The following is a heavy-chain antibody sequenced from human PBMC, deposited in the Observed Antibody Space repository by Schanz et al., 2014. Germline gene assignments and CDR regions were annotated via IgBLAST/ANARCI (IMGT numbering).Heavy chain of an antibody. CDR2: IKSKTDGGTR. Sequence: EVHLLESGGGLVQPGGSLRLSCAASGFSFGTYAMSWVRQAPGKGLQWVARIKSKTDGGTRDYAAPVKGRFTISTDDSKNTVYLQMNSLQTEDTAVYYCTADLWFGAVWGVWWGQGTLVTVSS. V-gene: IGHV3-15*01. CDR1: GFSFGTYA. D-gene: IGHD3-10*01. CDR3: TADLWFGAVWGVW. J-gene: IGHJ4*02.